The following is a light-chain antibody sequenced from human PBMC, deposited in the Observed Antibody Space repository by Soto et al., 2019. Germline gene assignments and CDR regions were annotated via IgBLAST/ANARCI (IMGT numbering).Light chain of an antibody. CDR2: EVS. Sequence: QSALTQPASVPGSPGQSITISCTGTSSDVGGYNYVSWYQQHPGKAPKLMIYEVSNRPSGVSNRFSGSKSGNTASLTISGLQAEDEADYYCSSYTSSSTPWVFGGGTQLTVL. V-gene: IGLV2-14*01. CDR1: SSDVGGYNY. J-gene: IGLJ3*02. CDR3: SSYTSSSTPWV.